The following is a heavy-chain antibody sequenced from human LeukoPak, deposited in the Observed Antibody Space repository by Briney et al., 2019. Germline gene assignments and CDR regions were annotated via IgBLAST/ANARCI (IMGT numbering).Heavy chain of an antibody. J-gene: IGHJ4*02. CDR1: GGSISSSNW. CDR2: IYHSGST. CDR3: ARDRYSAAGLFDY. D-gene: IGHD6-13*01. V-gene: IGHV4-4*02. Sequence: SETLSLTCTVSGGSISSSNWWSWVRQPPGKGLEWIGEIYHSGSTNYNPSLKSRVTISVDKSKNQFPLKLSSVTAADTAVYYCARDRYSAAGLFDYWGQGTLVTVSS.